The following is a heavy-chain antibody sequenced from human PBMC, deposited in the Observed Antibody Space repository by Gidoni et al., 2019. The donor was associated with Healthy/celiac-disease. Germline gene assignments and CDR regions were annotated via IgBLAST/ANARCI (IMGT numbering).Heavy chain of an antibody. V-gene: IGHV3-49*03. CDR2: IRSKAYGGTT. Sequence: EVQLVESGGGLVQPGRSLRLSCTASGFTLGDYAMSWFRQAPGKVLGWLGFIRSKAYGGTTEDAASVKGRFTISRDDSKSIAYLQMNSLKTEDTAVYYCTRDIVVVPAAEAFDIWGQGTMVTVSS. CDR3: TRDIVVVPAAEAFDI. J-gene: IGHJ3*02. CDR1: GFTLGDYA. D-gene: IGHD2-2*01.